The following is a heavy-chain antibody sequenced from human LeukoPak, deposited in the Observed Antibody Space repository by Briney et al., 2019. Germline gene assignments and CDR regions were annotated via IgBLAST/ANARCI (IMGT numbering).Heavy chain of an antibody. Sequence: GGSLRLSCAASGFTFSSYAMSWVRQAPGKGLEWVSAISGSGGSTYYADSVKGRFTISRDNSKNTLYLQMNSLRAEDTAVYYCASARSGYYYYFDYWGQGTLVTVSS. CDR2: ISGSGGST. CDR1: GFTFSSYA. D-gene: IGHD3-22*01. J-gene: IGHJ4*02. V-gene: IGHV3-23*01. CDR3: ASARSGYYYYFDY.